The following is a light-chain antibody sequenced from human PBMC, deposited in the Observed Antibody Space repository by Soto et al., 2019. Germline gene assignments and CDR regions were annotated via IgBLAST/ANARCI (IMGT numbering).Light chain of an antibody. V-gene: IGKV4-1*01. CDR1: QSVLYSSNNNNY. CDR2: WAS. CDR3: QQYNNWPRT. J-gene: IGKJ1*01. Sequence: DIVMTQSPDSLAVSLGERATINCKSSQSVLYSSNNNNYIAWYQQKPGQPPKLIIYWASTRESGVPARFSGSGSGTEFTLTISSLQSEDFAVYYCQQYNNWPRTFGQGTKVDIK.